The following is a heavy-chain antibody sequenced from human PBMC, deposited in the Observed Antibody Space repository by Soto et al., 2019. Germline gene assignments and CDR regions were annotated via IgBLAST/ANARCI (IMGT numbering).Heavy chain of an antibody. Sequence: AXRLSFASYEFPFSEYYMSWIRQAPGKVREGVSYISSSSSYTNYADSVKGRFTISRDNAKNSLYLQVNSLRAEDTAVYYCARDMPNVGLHLGFGEPYYYYGMDVWGQGTKVTVSS. D-gene: IGHD3-10*01. V-gene: IGHV3-11*06. J-gene: IGHJ6*02. CDR2: ISSSSSYT. CDR1: EFPFSEYY. CDR3: ARDMPNVGLHLGFGEPYYYYGMDV.